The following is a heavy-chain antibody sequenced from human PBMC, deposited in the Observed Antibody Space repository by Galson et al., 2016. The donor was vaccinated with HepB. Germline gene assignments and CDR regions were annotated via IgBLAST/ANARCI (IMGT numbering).Heavy chain of an antibody. CDR3: AHRRSGYCNTVNCLYFDY. V-gene: IGHV2-5*01. D-gene: IGHD2-15*01. CDR2: IHWNDDK. CDR1: GFSLSTTGEA. J-gene: IGHJ4*02. Sequence: PALVKPTQTLTLTCTFSGFSLSTTGEAVGWTRQPPGKALEWLALIHWNDDKRYSPSLESRLTITKDPSKNQVVLTVTNMDPVDTATYFCAHRRSGYCNTVNCLYFDYWGQGTLATVSS.